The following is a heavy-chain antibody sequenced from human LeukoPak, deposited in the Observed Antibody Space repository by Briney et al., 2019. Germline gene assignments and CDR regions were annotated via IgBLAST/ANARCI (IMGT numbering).Heavy chain of an antibody. D-gene: IGHD6-13*01. V-gene: IGHV3-23*01. CDR2: ISDSGGST. Sequence: GGSLRLSCAASGFSFSNYAMSWVRQAPGKGLEWVSAISDSGGSTYYADSVKGRFTISRDNSKNTLNLQMNSLRGEGTAVYYCAKGFTSSWNYYFDYWGQGTLVTVSS. J-gene: IGHJ4*02. CDR3: AKGFTSSWNYYFDY. CDR1: GFSFSNYA.